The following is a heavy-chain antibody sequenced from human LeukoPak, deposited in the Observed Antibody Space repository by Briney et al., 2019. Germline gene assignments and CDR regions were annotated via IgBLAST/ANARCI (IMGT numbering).Heavy chain of an antibody. V-gene: IGHV4-34*01. Sequence: SETLSLTCAVFGGSFSDFYWSWICQPPGKGLEWIGEINHSGSTNYNPSLKSRVTISVDTSKNQFSLKLSSVTAADTAVYYCARTDGTGHFDYWGQGTLVTVSS. CDR3: ARTDGTGHFDY. CDR2: INHSGST. D-gene: IGHD1-1*01. J-gene: IGHJ4*02. CDR1: GGSFSDFY.